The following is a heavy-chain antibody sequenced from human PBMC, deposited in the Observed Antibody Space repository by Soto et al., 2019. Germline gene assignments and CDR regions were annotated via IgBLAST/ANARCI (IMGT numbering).Heavy chain of an antibody. J-gene: IGHJ6*02. Sequence: VGSLRRSCAASGFTFSSYWMSWVRQAPGKGLEWVANIKQDGSEKDYVDSVKGRFTISRDNAKNSLYLQMNSLRAEDTAVYYCARVNAFWSGYYSPGYYYGMDVWGQGTTVIVSS. CDR3: ARVNAFWSGYYSPGYYYGMDV. D-gene: IGHD3-3*01. CDR2: IKQDGSEK. V-gene: IGHV3-7*01. CDR1: GFTFSSYW.